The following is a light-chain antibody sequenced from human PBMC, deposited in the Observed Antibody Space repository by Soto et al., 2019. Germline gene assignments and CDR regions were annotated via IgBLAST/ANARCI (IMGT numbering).Light chain of an antibody. CDR1: QSVNKH. J-gene: IGKJ3*01. CDR3: QQRGT. Sequence: EILLTQSPATLSVSPGERATLSCRASQSVNKHLAWYQHRPGQAPRLLIYDNSYRTAGIPARFSGRGSGTNFTLTISSLEAEDLAVYYCQQRGTFGPGTKVDIK. V-gene: IGKV3-11*01. CDR2: DNS.